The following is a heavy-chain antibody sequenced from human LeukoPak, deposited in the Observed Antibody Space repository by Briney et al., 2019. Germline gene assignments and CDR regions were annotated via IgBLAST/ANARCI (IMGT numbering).Heavy chain of an antibody. CDR1: GFAFRSYG. J-gene: IGHJ4*02. CDR3: ARDRATYYYDSSGYSGPGY. D-gene: IGHD3-22*01. CDR2: ISSSGSTI. Sequence: GGSQRLSCAASGFAFRSYGMSWVRQAPGKGLEWVSYISSSGSTIYYADSVKGRFTISRDNAKNSLYLQMNSLRAEDTAVYYCARDRATYYYDSSGYSGPGYWGQGTLVTVSS. V-gene: IGHV3-11*01.